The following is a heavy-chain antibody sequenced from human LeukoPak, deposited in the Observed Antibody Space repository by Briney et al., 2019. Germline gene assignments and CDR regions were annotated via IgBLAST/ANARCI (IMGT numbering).Heavy chain of an antibody. Sequence: TSETLSLTCTVSGGSISSYYWSWIRQPPGKGLEWTGYIYYSGSTNYNPSLKSRVTISVDTSKNQFSLKLSSVTAADTAVYYCARRAPYSYEWSTLDYWGQGTLVTVSS. D-gene: IGHD5-18*01. CDR2: IYYSGST. CDR1: GGSISSYY. V-gene: IGHV4-59*08. J-gene: IGHJ4*02. CDR3: ARRAPYSYEWSTLDY.